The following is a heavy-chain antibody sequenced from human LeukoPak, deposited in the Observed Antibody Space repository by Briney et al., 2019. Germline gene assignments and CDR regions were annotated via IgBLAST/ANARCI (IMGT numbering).Heavy chain of an antibody. CDR2: INHSGST. J-gene: IGHJ5*02. D-gene: IGHD6-6*01. CDR3: ARDSIAVHNWFDP. Sequence: SETLSLTCAVYGGSFSGYYWSWIRQPPGKGLEWIGEINHSGSTNYNPSLKSRVTISVDTSKNQFSLKLSSVTAADTAVYYCARDSIAVHNWFDPWGQGTLVTVSS. CDR1: GGSFSGYY. V-gene: IGHV4-34*01.